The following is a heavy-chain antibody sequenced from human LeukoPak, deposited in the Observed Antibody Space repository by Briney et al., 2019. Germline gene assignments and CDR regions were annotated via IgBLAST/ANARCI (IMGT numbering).Heavy chain of an antibody. J-gene: IGHJ3*02. CDR2: MNPNSGNT. Sequence: ASVKVSCKASGGTFTSYDINWVRQATGQGLEWMGWMNPNSGNTGYAQKFQGRVTITRNTSISTAYMELSSLRSEDTAVYYCARVLRGSTSYDAFDIWGQGTMVTVSS. D-gene: IGHD2-2*01. V-gene: IGHV1-8*03. CDR3: ARVLRGSTSYDAFDI. CDR1: GGTFTSYD.